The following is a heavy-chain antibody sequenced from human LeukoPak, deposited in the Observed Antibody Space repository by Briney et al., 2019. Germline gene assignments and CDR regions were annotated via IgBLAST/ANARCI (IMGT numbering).Heavy chain of an antibody. D-gene: IGHD6-13*01. CDR2: ISSSSSYI. CDR1: GFTFSSYS. Sequence: GGSLRLSCAASGFTFSSYSMNWVRQAPGKGLEWVSSISSSSSYIYYADSVKGRFTISRDNAKNSLYLQMNSLRAEDTAVYYCARHRIAAAAPEGNWFDPWGQGTLVTVSS. V-gene: IGHV3-21*04. CDR3: ARHRIAAAAPEGNWFDP. J-gene: IGHJ5*02.